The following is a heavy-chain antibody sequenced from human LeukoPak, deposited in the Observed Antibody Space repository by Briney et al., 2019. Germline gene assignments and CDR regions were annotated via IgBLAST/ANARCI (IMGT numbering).Heavy chain of an antibody. Sequence: PSETLSLTCAVYGGSFSGYYWSWIRQPPGKGLEWIGEINHSGSTNYNPSLKSRVTISVDTSKNQFSLKLSSVTAADTAVYYCARAVTIFGGVEYFDYWGQGTLVTVSS. CDR3: ARAVTIFGGVEYFDY. CDR1: GGSFSGYY. J-gene: IGHJ4*02. V-gene: IGHV4-34*01. CDR2: INHSGST. D-gene: IGHD3-3*01.